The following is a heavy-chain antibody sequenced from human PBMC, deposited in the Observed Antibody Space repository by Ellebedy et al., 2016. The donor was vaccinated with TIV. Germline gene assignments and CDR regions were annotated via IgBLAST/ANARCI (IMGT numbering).Heavy chain of an antibody. CDR1: GFTFSSYS. V-gene: IGHV3-48*04. Sequence: PGGSLRLSCAASGFTFSSYSVNWVRQGPGKGLEWVSYISIGSSTIYYADSVRGRFTISRDNAKNSLYLQMNSLRAEDTAVYYYARTYGSHTNYYYYAMDVWGQGTTVTVSS. CDR2: ISIGSSTI. J-gene: IGHJ6*02. CDR3: ARTYGSHTNYYYYAMDV. D-gene: IGHD6-13*01.